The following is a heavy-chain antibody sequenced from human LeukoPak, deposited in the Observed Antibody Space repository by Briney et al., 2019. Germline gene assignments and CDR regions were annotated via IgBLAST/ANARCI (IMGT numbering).Heavy chain of an antibody. CDR3: ASRTAMVTGYYYYYMDV. Sequence: GASVKVSCKASGDSFTSYAMNGVRQAPGEGLEWVGWINTNTGNPTYAQGFTGRFVFSLDTSVSTAYLQISSLKAEDTAVYYCASRTAMVTGYYYYYMDVWGKGTTVTVSS. CDR2: INTNTGNP. V-gene: IGHV7-4-1*02. D-gene: IGHD5-18*01. CDR1: GDSFTSYA. J-gene: IGHJ6*03.